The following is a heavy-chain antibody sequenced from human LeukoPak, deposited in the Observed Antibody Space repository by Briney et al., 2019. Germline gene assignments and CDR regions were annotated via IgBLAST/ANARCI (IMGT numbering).Heavy chain of an antibody. J-gene: IGHJ5*02. V-gene: IGHV1-18*01. CDR2: ISAYNGNT. CDR1: GYTFTSYD. D-gene: IGHD1-26*01. CDR3: ARDHRWENWFDP. Sequence: GASVKVSCKASGYTFTSYDINWVRQATGQGLEWMGWISAYNGNTNYAQKLQGRVTMTTDTSTSTAYMELRSLRSDDTAVYYCARDHRWENWFDPWGQGTLVTVSS.